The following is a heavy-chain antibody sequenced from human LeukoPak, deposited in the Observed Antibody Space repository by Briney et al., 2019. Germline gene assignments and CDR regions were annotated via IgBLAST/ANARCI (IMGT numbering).Heavy chain of an antibody. CDR2: ISSSSSTI. V-gene: IGHV3-48*01. D-gene: IGHD4-17*01. CDR1: GFTFSSYS. CDR3: ARDLATVTRVNWFDP. Sequence: PGGSLRLSCAASGFTFSSYSMTWVRQAPGKGLEWVSYISSSSSTIYYADSVKGRFTISRDNAKNSLYLQMNSLRAEDTAVYYCARDLATVTRVNWFDPWGQGTLVTVSS. J-gene: IGHJ5*02.